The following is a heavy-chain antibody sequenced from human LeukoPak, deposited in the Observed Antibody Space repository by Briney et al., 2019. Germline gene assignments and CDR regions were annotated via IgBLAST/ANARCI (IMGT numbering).Heavy chain of an antibody. CDR2: INNDGRTT. D-gene: IGHD7-27*01. Sequence: PGGSLRLSCAAPGFTFSSYWMHWVRQAPGKGLVWVARINNDGRTTMYADSVKGRFTISRDNAKNTLYLQMNNQRPEDTAVYYCARSTSGCFDYWGQGALVTVSS. CDR3: ARSTSGCFDY. CDR1: GFTFSSYW. V-gene: IGHV3-74*03. J-gene: IGHJ4*02.